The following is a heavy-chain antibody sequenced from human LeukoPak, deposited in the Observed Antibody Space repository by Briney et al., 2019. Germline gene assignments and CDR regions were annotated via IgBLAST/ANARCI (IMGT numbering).Heavy chain of an antibody. D-gene: IGHD3-22*01. CDR1: GGSVSSGSYY. CDR2: IYYSGST. CDR3: AREDDSSGYGIDY. J-gene: IGHJ4*02. V-gene: IGHV4-61*01. Sequence: PSETLSLTCTVSGGSVSSGSYYWSWIRQPPGKGLEWIGYIYYSGSTNYNPSLKSRVTISVDTSKNQFSLKLSSVTAVDTAVYYCAREDDSSGYGIDYWGQGTLVTVSS.